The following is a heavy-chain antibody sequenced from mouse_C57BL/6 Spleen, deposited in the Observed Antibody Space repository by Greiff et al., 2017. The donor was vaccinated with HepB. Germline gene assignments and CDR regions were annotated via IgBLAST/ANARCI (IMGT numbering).Heavy chain of an antibody. V-gene: IGHV1-82*01. CDR3: ARSPDYGYENYAMDY. D-gene: IGHD2-2*01. J-gene: IGHJ4*01. Sequence: QVQLQQSGPELVKPGASVKISCKASGYAFSSSWMNWVKQRPGKGLEWIGRIYPGDGDTNYNGKFKGKATLTADKSSSTAYMQLSSLTSEDSAVYFCARSPDYGYENYAMDYWGQGTSVTVSS. CDR1: GYAFSSSW. CDR2: IYPGDGDT.